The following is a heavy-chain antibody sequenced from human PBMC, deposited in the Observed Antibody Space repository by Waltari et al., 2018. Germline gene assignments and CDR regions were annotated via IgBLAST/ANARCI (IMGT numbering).Heavy chain of an antibody. D-gene: IGHD5-12*01. V-gene: IGHV4-59*01. CDR2: IYYSGST. Sequence: QVQLQESGPGLVKPSETLSLTCTVSGGSISSYYWSWIRQPPGKGLEWIGYIYYSGSTNYNPSLKSRVTISVDTSKNQFSLKLSSVTAADTAVYYCARVGGRDGYRVSRFFDYWGQGTLVTVSS. CDR1: GGSISSYY. J-gene: IGHJ4*02. CDR3: ARVGGRDGYRVSRFFDY.